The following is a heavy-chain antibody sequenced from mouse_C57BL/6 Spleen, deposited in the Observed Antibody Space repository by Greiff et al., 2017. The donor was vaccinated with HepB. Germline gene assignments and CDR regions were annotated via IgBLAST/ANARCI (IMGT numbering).Heavy chain of an antibody. V-gene: IGHV1-18*01. CDR2: INPNNGGT. CDR3: ARSVYDYDEEDLDYAMDY. J-gene: IGHJ4*01. CDR1: GYTFTDYN. D-gene: IGHD2-4*01. Sequence: VQLQQSGPELVKPGASVKIPCKASGYTFTDYNMDWVKQSHGKSLEWIGDINPNNGGTIYNQKFKGKATLTVDKSSSTAYMELRSLTSEDTAVYYCARSVYDYDEEDLDYAMDYWGQGTSVTVSS.